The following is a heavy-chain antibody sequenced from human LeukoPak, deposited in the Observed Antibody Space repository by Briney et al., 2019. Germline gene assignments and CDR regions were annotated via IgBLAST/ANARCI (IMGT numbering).Heavy chain of an antibody. V-gene: IGHV3-48*04. CDR1: GFTFSSYS. CDR3: ARGRSPEPDYVWGSYRYHAPDPLAI. CDR2: ISSSGSTI. D-gene: IGHD3-16*02. Sequence: GGSLRLSCAASGFTFSSYSMNWVRQAPGKGLEWVSYISSSGSTIYYADSVKGRFTISRDNAKNSLYLQMNSLRAEDTAVYYCARGRSPEPDYVWGSYRYHAPDPLAIWGQGTMVTVSS. J-gene: IGHJ3*02.